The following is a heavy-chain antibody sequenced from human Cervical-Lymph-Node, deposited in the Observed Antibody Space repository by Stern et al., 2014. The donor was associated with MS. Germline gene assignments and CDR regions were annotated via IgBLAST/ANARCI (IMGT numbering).Heavy chain of an antibody. CDR2: INTNTGNP. CDR3: ARDHSSSWYYYYYGMDV. Sequence: VQLVESGSELKKPGASVKVSCKASGYTFTSYAMNWVRQAPGQGLEWMGWINTNTGNPTYAQGFTGRFVFSLDTSVSTAYLQISSLKAEDTAVYYCARDHSSSWYYYYYGMDVWGQGTTVTVSS. CDR1: GYTFTSYA. V-gene: IGHV7-4-1*02. D-gene: IGHD6-13*01. J-gene: IGHJ6*02.